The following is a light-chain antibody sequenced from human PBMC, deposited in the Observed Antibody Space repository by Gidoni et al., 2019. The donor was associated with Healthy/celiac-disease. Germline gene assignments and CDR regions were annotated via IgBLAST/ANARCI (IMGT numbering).Light chain of an antibody. CDR3: QSYDSSLSGRRYV. CDR1: SSNIGAGYD. Sequence: QSVLTQPPSVSGAPGQRVTTSCTGSSSNIGAGYDVHWYQQLPGTAPKLLIYGNSNRPSGVPDRFSGSKSGTSASLAITGLQAEDEADYYCQSYDSSLSGRRYVFGTGTKVTVL. CDR2: GNS. V-gene: IGLV1-40*01. J-gene: IGLJ1*01.